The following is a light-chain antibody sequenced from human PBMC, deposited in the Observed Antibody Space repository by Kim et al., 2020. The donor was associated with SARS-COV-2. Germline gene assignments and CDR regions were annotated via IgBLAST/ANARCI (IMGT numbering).Light chain of an antibody. CDR1: STNIGRNH. J-gene: IGLJ1*01. CDR3: AAWDDSLIGYV. Sequence: GQGATIPCTGSSTNIGRNHEKWYQQLPGTAPKLLIYSDNQRPSGVPDRFSGSKYGTSASLAISGLQSEDEADYYCAAWDDSLIGYVFGIGTKVTVL. CDR2: SDN. V-gene: IGLV1-44*01.